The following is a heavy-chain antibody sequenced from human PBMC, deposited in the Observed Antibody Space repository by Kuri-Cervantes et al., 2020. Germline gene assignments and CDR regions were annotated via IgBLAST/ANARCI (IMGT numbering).Heavy chain of an antibody. V-gene: IGHV4-34*01. CDR2: INHSGST. Sequence: SETLSLTCAVYGGTFSGYYWSWIRQPPGKGLEWIGEINHSGSTNYNPSLKSRVTISVDTSKNQFSLQLNSVTAADTAVYYCARGGGDYSPYYYMDVWGKGTTVTDSS. CDR1: GGTFSGYY. J-gene: IGHJ6*03. CDR3: ARGGGDYSPYYYMDV. D-gene: IGHD4-11*01.